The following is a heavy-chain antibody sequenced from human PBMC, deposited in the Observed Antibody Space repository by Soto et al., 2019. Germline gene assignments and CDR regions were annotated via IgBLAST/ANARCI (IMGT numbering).Heavy chain of an antibody. D-gene: IGHD3-9*01. V-gene: IGHV3-33*01. Sequence: RGGSLRGSCAESGFTLSSYGMHWVRQGPGKGLEWVAVIWYDGSNKYYADSVKGRFTTSRDNSKNTLYLQMNSLRAEDTAVYYCARDGVSVLRYFDWLYSRNYYGMDVWGQGTTVTVSS. CDR2: IWYDGSNK. J-gene: IGHJ6*02. CDR3: ARDGVSVLRYFDWLYSRNYYGMDV. CDR1: GFTLSSYG.